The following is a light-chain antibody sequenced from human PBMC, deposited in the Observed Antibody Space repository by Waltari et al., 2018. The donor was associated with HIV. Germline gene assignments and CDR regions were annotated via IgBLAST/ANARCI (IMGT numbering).Light chain of an antibody. Sequence: QSALTQPASVSGSPGQSISISCSGTSSDVGAFDYVSSYHQHPGEAPTLILYEVKKRPSGISNRFSGSKSGNTASLTISGLQVEDEAHYYCSSYSASGTLVLFGGGTRLTVL. CDR2: EVK. J-gene: IGLJ2*01. V-gene: IGLV2-14*01. CDR3: SSYSASGTLVL. CDR1: SSDVGAFDY.